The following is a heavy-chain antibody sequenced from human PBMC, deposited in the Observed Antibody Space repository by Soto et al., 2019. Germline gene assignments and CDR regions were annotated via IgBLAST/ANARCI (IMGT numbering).Heavy chain of an antibody. CDR3: ASWQLQEHAYDI. D-gene: IGHD1-1*01. CDR1: GLTVSGKKY. J-gene: IGHJ3*02. V-gene: IGHV3-53*01. Sequence: DVQLVESGGGLIQPGGSLRLSCAAFGLTVSGKKYLAWVRQAPGKGLEWLSGLYDVDGTYYADSVKGRFTVSRDSSQSVVYLQMHSLRPDDTAVYYCASWQLQEHAYDIWGLGTAVTGSS. CDR2: LYDVDGT.